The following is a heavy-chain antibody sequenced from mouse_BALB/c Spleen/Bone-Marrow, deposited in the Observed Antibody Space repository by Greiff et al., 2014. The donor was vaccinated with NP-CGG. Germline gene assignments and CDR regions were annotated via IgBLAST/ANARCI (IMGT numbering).Heavy chain of an antibody. J-gene: IGHJ4*01. CDR2: INPNNDGT. CDR1: GYTFTSYY. Sequence: QVQLQQSGAELVKPGASVKLSGKASGYTFTSYYMYWVRQRPGQGLEWIGEINPNNDGTNFNEKFKSKATLTVDKSSSTAYMQLSSLTSEDSAVYYCARAAYDPYAMDYWGQGTSVTVSS. CDR3: ARAAYDPYAMDY. D-gene: IGHD2-3*01. V-gene: IGHV1S81*02.